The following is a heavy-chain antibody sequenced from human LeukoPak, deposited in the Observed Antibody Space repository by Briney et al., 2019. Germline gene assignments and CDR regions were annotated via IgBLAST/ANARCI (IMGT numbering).Heavy chain of an antibody. CDR1: GFTFSSYS. Sequence: GGSLRLSCAASGFTFSSYSMNWVRQAPGKGLEWVSSISSSSSYIYYADSVKGRFTISRDNAKNSLYLQMNSLRAEDTAVYYCARDQAGGDHFDYWGQGTLVTVSS. CDR2: ISSSSSYI. CDR3: ARDQAGGDHFDY. D-gene: IGHD3-16*01. J-gene: IGHJ4*02. V-gene: IGHV3-21*01.